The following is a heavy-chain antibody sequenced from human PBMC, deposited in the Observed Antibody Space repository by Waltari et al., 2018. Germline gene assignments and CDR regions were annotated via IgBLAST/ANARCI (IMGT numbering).Heavy chain of an antibody. Sequence: QLQLVQSGAEVKKPASSVKVSCKASVGTFGRLALSWVRQAAGEGLEWMGGIIPKLGASNYAQKFQGRVTITADDSTSIAYMEMSSLSFEDTAMYFCATDTSPPYWGQGTLVIVSS. CDR2: IIPKLGAS. V-gene: IGHV1-69*01. CDR3: ATDTSPPY. J-gene: IGHJ4*02. D-gene: IGHD2-2*01. CDR1: VGTFGRLA.